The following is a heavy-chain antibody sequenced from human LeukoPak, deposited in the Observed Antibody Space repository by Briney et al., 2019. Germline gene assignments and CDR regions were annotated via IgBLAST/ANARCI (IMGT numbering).Heavy chain of an antibody. V-gene: IGHV3-20*04. CDR2: IDRNGDST. D-gene: IGHD4-23*01. J-gene: IGHJ4*02. CDR3: ARSLGDHGSNARRRGLDY. CDR1: GFTFDDYG. Sequence: GGSLRLSCAVSGFTFDDYGMSWVRQAPGKGLEWVSGIDRNGDSTGYADSVEGRFTISRDNAKNSLYLQMNSLRAEDTAVYYCARSLGDHGSNARRRGLDYWGQGTLVTVSS.